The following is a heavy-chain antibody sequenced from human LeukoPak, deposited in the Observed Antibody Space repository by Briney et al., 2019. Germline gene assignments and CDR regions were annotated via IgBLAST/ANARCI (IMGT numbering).Heavy chain of an antibody. D-gene: IGHD6-13*01. Sequence: PGGSLRLSCAASGFTFSSYAMSWVRQAPGKGLECISGFSGSGGSTYYADSVKGRFTISRDNSKNTLYLQMNSLRAEDTAVYYCAREGLAAAGTRSYYYYYYMDVWGKGTTVTVSS. CDR1: GFTFSSYA. CDR3: AREGLAAAGTRSYYYYYYMDV. V-gene: IGHV3-23*01. J-gene: IGHJ6*03. CDR2: FSGSGGST.